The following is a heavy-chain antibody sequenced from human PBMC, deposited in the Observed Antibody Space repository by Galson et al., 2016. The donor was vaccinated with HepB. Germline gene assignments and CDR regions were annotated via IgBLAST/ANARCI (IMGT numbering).Heavy chain of an antibody. CDR3: ASGWSSSSAVIDY. CDR2: IYDTGST. CDR1: GDSISSGSNF. V-gene: IGHV4-39*01. D-gene: IGHD3-3*01. J-gene: IGHJ4*02. Sequence: ETLSLTCTVSGDSISSGSNFWAWIRQPPGKGLEWIGTIYDTGSTDYNSSLKSRVTISVDTSKNQFSLKLSSVTAADTAVYYCASGWSSSSAVIDYWGQGTLVAVSS.